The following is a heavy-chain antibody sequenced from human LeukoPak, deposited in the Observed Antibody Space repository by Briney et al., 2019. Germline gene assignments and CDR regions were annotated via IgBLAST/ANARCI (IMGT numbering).Heavy chain of an antibody. D-gene: IGHD3-22*01. V-gene: IGHV3-23*01. Sequence: PGRCVTLSCAASGFTFSSYGMSWVRQAPGKGLEWVSTIGGSGDTIYYADTVKGRFTISRDNSKYTLYRQMNSRRAEDRAVYYGGKLVRAYYPHFDDWGQGNLVTVSS. CDR1: GFTFSSYG. CDR2: IGGSGDTI. CDR3: GKLVRAYYPHFDD. J-gene: IGHJ4*02.